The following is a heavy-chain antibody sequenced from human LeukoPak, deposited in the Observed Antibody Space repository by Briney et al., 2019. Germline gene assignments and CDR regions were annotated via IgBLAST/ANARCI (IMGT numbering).Heavy chain of an antibody. CDR1: GYTFTSYA. Sequence: ASVKVSCKASGYTFTSYAIHWVRQAPGQRLEWMGWISAGNGNTKYSQNFQGRVTFISNTSATTAFMELSSLRSEDAAVYYCARVSGSGKTDYGGQGPLVTVPS. CDR3: ARVSGSGKTDY. J-gene: IGHJ4*02. V-gene: IGHV1-3*01. D-gene: IGHD2-15*01. CDR2: ISAGNGNT.